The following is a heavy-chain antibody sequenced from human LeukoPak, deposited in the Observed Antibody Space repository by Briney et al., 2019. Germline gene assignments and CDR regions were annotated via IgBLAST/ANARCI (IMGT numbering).Heavy chain of an antibody. J-gene: IGHJ4*02. D-gene: IGHD5-12*01. CDR2: IKQDGSEK. CDR3: ARTGWLRYFDY. V-gene: IGHV3-7*01. Sequence: PGGSLRLSCAASGFTFSTYWMSWVRQAPGKGLEWVANIKQDGSEKYYVDSVKGRFTISRDNAKNSLYLQMNSLRAEDTAVYYCARTGWLRYFDYWGQGTLVTVSS. CDR1: GFTFSTYW.